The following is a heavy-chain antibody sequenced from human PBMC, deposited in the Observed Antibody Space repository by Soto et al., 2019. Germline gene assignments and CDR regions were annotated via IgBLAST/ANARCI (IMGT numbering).Heavy chain of an antibody. CDR3: AKDRGSLIVGVVDD. V-gene: IGHV3-23*01. D-gene: IGHD1-26*01. J-gene: IGHJ4*02. CDR1: GFTFSSYA. CDR2: ISGSGGST. Sequence: GGSLRLSCAASGFTFSSYAMSWVRQAPGKGLGWVSAISGSGGSTYYADSVKGRFTIPRDNSKNTLYLQMNSLRAEDTAVYYCAKDRGSLIVGVVDDCAQGTLVTVPS.